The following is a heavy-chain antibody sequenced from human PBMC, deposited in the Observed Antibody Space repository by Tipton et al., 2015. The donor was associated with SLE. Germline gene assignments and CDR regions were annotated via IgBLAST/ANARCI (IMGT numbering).Heavy chain of an antibody. J-gene: IGHJ3*02. CDR3: ARVGGSAFDI. V-gene: IGHV4-39*07. CDR1: GGSISSSSYY. Sequence: TLSLTCTVSGGSISSSSYYWGWIRQPPGKGLEWIGSIYYSGSTYYNASLKSRVTISVDTSNNQFSLRLRSVTAADTAVYYCARVGGSAFDIWGRGTMVSVSS. D-gene: IGHD1-14*01. CDR2: IYYSGST.